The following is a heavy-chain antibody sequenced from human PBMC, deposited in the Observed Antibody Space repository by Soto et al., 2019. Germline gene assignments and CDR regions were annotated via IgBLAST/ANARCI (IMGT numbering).Heavy chain of an antibody. Sequence: SETLSLTCAVSGDSVSSSDFYWTWIRQPPGKPLEWIGYVYSTGTTNYSPSLKSRVDMSVDTSENQFSLKVRSVTAADAAVYFCARVRKLAAHTDGPSAYFYAMDVWGPGTTVTVSS. CDR3: ARVRKLAAHTDGPSAYFYAMDV. V-gene: IGHV4-61*08. CDR2: VYSTGTT. D-gene: IGHD6-6*01. J-gene: IGHJ6*02. CDR1: GDSVSSSDFY.